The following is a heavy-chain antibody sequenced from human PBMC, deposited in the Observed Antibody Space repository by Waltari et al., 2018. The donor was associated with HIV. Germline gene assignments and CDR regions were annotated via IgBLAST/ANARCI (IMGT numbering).Heavy chain of an antibody. CDR2: INPISGGT. D-gene: IGHD3-3*01. J-gene: IGHJ4*02. CDR1: VYSFTGYY. CDR3: VRDRALDWTSDFHY. V-gene: IGHV1-2*02. Sequence: QVQLMQSGAELKKPGASVEVSCEASVYSFTGYYIHWVRQAPGQGLEWMGWINPISGGTKYAQRFQGRVTVTRDTSINTVYMELRRLRSDDTAVYYCVRDRALDWTSDFHYWGQGTLVTVSS.